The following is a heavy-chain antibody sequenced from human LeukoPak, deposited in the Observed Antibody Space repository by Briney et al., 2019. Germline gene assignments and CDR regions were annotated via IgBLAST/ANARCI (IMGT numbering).Heavy chain of an antibody. CDR2: IKSKTDGGTT. CDR1: GFTFSSYW. CDR3: TTGTSGVVTMFDY. J-gene: IGHJ4*02. Sequence: GGSLRLSCAASGFTFSSYWMSWVRQAPGKGLEWVGRIKSKTDGGTTDYAAPVKGRFTISRDDSKNTLYLQMNSLKTEDTAVYYCTTGTSGVVTMFDYWGQGTLVTVSS. V-gene: IGHV3-15*01. D-gene: IGHD3-3*01.